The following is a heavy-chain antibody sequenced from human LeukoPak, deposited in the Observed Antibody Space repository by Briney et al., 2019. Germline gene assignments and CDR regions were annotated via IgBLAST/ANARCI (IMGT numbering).Heavy chain of an antibody. J-gene: IGHJ3*02. CDR3: AKDRVTMVRGVIIIDAFDI. V-gene: IGHV3-48*03. D-gene: IGHD3-10*01. CDR1: GFTFSSYE. Sequence: PGGSLRLSCAASGFTFSSYEMNWVRQAPGKGLEWVSYISSSGSTIYYADSVKGRFTISRDNAKNSLYLQMNSLRAEDTAVYYCAKDRVTMVRGVIIIDAFDIWGQGTMVTVSS. CDR2: ISSSGSTI.